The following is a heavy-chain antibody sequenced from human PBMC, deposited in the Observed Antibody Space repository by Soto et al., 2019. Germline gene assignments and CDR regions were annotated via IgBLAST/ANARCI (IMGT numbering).Heavy chain of an antibody. D-gene: IGHD4-17*01. CDR2: INHSGST. CDR1: GGSFSGYY. J-gene: IGHJ6*02. Sequence: ETLSLTCAVYGGSFSGYYWSWIRQPPGKGLEWIGEINHSGSTNYNPSLKSRVTISVDTSKNQFSLKLSSVTAADTAVYYCARGQRRFPVSTVTTRYYYYGMDVWGQGTTVS. V-gene: IGHV4-34*01. CDR3: ARGQRRFPVSTVTTRYYYYGMDV.